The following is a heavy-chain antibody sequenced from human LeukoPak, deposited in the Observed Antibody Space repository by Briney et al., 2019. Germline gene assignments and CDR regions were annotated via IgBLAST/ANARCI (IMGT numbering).Heavy chain of an antibody. D-gene: IGHD3-10*01. Sequence: GASVKVSCKASGYTLSNYDISWVRQAPGQGLEWMGGIIPIFGTANYAQKFQGRVTITADESTSTAYMELSSLRSEDTAVYYCARTLDSRFGELFYYFDYWGQGTLVTVSS. CDR3: ARTLDSRFGELFYYFDY. J-gene: IGHJ4*02. CDR2: IIPIFGTA. CDR1: GYTLSNYD. V-gene: IGHV1-69*13.